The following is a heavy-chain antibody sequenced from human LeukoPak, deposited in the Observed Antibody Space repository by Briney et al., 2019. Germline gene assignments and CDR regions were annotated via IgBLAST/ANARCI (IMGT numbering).Heavy chain of an antibody. CDR3: ARRGSTDY. D-gene: IGHD2/OR15-2a*01. V-gene: IGHV3-7*03. J-gene: IGHJ4*02. CDR1: GFSFSGYW. Sequence: GGSLRLSCAASGFSFSGYWMSWVRQAPGKGLEWVANIKEDGSEKYYADFVKGRFTISRDNAKNSLDLQMNSLRAEDTAVYYCARRGSTDYWGQGTLVTVSS. CDR2: IKEDGSEK.